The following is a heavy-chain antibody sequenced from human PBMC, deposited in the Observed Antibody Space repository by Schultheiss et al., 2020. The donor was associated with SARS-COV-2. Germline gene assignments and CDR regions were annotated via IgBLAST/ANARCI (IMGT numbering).Heavy chain of an antibody. Sequence: GGSLRLSFAASGFTFRSYSMNCVRQAPGKGLEWVSSISSSSSYIYYADSVKGRFTISRDNAKNSLYLQMNSLRAADTAVYYCARDRGTRRGVYYYYGMDVWGQGTTVTVSS. CDR2: ISSSSSYI. CDR1: GFTFRSYS. D-gene: IGHD2-15*01. V-gene: IGHV3-21*01. J-gene: IGHJ6*02. CDR3: ARDRGTRRGVYYYYGMDV.